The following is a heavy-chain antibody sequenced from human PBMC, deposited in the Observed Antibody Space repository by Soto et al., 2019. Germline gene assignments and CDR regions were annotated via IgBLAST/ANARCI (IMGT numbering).Heavy chain of an antibody. CDR1: GFTFSSYS. Sequence: GGSLRLSCAASGFTFSSYSMNWVRQAPGKGLEWVSSISSSSSYIYYADSVKGRFTISRDNAKNSLYLQMNSLRAEDTAVYSCARDSYCSGGSCFDYWGQGTLVTVSS. J-gene: IGHJ4*02. CDR2: ISSSSSYI. D-gene: IGHD2-15*01. CDR3: ARDSYCSGGSCFDY. V-gene: IGHV3-21*01.